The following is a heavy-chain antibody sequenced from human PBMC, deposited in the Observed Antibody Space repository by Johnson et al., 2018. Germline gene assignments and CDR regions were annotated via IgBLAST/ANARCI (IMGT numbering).Heavy chain of an antibody. Sequence: VQLVQSGGGVVQPGTSLRLSCVASGFSFNSYAMTWFRQAPGKGLEWIGFIRSPGYGGTTEYAASLGGRFTISRDDSKRIAHLQMNSLKIEDTAVYYCTRLEAIWGVISGLDVWGQGTTVTVS. CDR1: GFSFNSYA. V-gene: IGHV3-49*03. CDR2: IRSPGYGGTT. D-gene: IGHD3-16*01. J-gene: IGHJ6*02. CDR3: TRLEAIWGVISGLDV.